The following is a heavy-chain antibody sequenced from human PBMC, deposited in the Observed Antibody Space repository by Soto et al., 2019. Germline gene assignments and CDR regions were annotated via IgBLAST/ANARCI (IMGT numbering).Heavy chain of an antibody. Sequence: ASVNVSCKTACYTFSNDGITWVRQAPLQPLEWLGWISLYSDGTNYAQKFQGRVSMTTDTSTTTAYMELRSLRSDDTAVYYCARVVPGAEAWFGPWGQGTLVTVSS. D-gene: IGHD2-2*01. V-gene: IGHV1-18*01. CDR2: ISLYSDGT. CDR1: CYTFSNDG. J-gene: IGHJ5*02. CDR3: ARVVPGAEAWFGP.